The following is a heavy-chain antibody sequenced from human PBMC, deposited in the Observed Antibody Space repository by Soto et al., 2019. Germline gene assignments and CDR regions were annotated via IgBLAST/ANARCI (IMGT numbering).Heavy chain of an antibody. Sequence: SETLSLTCTVSGGSISNYYWNWIRQSPGKGLEWIGYIYSSGSTHYNPSLQNRVTISIDTSKNQVSLKVNSVTAADTAVYYCAASGSNGQFDFWAQGTLVTVSS. V-gene: IGHV4-59*01. CDR1: GGSISNYY. CDR3: AASGSNGQFDF. J-gene: IGHJ4*02. CDR2: IYSSGST. D-gene: IGHD3-10*01.